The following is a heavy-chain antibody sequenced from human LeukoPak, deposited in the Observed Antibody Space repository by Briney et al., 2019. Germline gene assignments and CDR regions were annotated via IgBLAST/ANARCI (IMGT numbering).Heavy chain of an antibody. D-gene: IGHD1-14*01. CDR1: GHTFTSYY. CDR2: INPSGGST. CDR3: ARGGPAVDLYYYYGMDV. Sequence: ASVKVSCKASGHTFTSYYMHWVRQAPGQGLEWMGIINPSGGSTSYAQKFQGRVTMTRDTSTSTVYMELSSLRSEDTAVYYCARGGPAVDLYYYYGMDVWGQGTTVTVSS. J-gene: IGHJ6*01. V-gene: IGHV1-46*01.